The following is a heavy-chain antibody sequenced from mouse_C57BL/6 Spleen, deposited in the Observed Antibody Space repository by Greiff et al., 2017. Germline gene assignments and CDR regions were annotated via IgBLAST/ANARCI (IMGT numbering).Heavy chain of an antibody. CDR2: IYPGCGST. CDR1: GYTFTSYW. Sequence: QVQLQPPGAELVKPGASVKMSCQASGYTFTSYWITWVKQRPGQGLEWIGDIYPGCGSTNYNEKFKSKATLTVDPSSSTAYLQLSSLASEDSAVYYGAPDDYDGGTSDYWGKGTTLTVSS. D-gene: IGHD2-4*01. CDR3: APDDYDGGTSDY. V-gene: IGHV1-55*01. J-gene: IGHJ2*01.